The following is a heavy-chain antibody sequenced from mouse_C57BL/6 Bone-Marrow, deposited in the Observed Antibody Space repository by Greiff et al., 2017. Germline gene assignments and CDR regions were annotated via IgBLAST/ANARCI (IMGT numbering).Heavy chain of an antibody. V-gene: IGHV1-64*01. CDR2: IHPNSGST. D-gene: IGHD2-4*01. CDR3: ARDYDFWYFDV. CDR1: GYTFTSYW. J-gene: IGHJ1*03. Sequence: QVQLQQPGAELVKPGASVKLSCKASGYTFTSYWMHWVKQRPGQGLEWIGMIHPNSGSTNYNAKFKSKATLTVDKTSSTAYMQLSSLTSEDSAVYYCARDYDFWYFDVGGTGTTVTVSS.